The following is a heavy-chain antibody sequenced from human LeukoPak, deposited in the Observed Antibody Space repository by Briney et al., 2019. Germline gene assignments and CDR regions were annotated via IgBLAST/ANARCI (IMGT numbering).Heavy chain of an antibody. Sequence: SETLSLTCTVSGGSISDYYWSWIRQPAGKGLGWIGYVYYSGSTSYNPSLKSRVTISVDTSKNQFSLKVSSVTAADTALYYCARGHLVFAYWGQGTLVTVSS. V-gene: IGHV4-59*01. J-gene: IGHJ4*02. D-gene: IGHD6-6*01. CDR3: ARGHLVFAY. CDR1: GGSISDYY. CDR2: VYYSGST.